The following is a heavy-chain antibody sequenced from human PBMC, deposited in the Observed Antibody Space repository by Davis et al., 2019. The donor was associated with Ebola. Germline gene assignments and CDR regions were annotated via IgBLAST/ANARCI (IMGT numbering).Heavy chain of an antibody. V-gene: IGHV3-66*01. D-gene: IGHD3-16*01. CDR2: IYSGGST. Sequence: GESLKISCAASGFTVSSNYMSWVRQAPGKGLEWVSVIYSGGSTYYADSVKGRFTISRDNSKNNVYLQMNSLRAEDTAVYYCAKDYYGHGFDYWGQGTLVTVSS. CDR3: AKDYYGHGFDY. J-gene: IGHJ4*02. CDR1: GFTVSSNY.